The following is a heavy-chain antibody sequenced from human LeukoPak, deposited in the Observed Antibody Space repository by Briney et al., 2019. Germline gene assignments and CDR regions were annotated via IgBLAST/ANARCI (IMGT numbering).Heavy chain of an antibody. CDR3: AFSLDCSSTSCPFDY. Sequence: GGSLRLSCAASGYTFSNYGMHWVRQAPGKGLEWVAVISYDGSNKYYADSVKGRFTISRDNSKNTLYLQMNSLRAEDTAVYYCAFSLDCSSTSCPFDYWGQGTLVTVSS. CDR1: GYTFSNYG. V-gene: IGHV3-30*03. D-gene: IGHD2-2*01. CDR2: ISYDGSNK. J-gene: IGHJ4*02.